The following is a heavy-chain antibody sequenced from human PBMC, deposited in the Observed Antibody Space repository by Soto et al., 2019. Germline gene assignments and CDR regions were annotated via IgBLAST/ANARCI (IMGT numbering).Heavy chain of an antibody. CDR3: ARDDYDSSGYPDY. D-gene: IGHD3-22*01. Sequence: QVQLVESGGGVVQPGRSLRLSCAASGFTFSSYGMHWVRQAPGKGLEWVAVIWYDGSNKYYADSVKGRFTISRDNSKNTLYLQMNSLRAEDTAVYYCARDDYDSSGYPDYWGQGTLVTVSS. J-gene: IGHJ4*02. CDR2: IWYDGSNK. V-gene: IGHV3-33*01. CDR1: GFTFSSYG.